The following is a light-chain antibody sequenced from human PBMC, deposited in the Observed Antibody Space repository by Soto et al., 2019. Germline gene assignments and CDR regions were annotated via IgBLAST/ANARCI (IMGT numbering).Light chain of an antibody. CDR1: SSDVGSYNR. CDR3: SSYTSSSTFVV. CDR2: EVS. J-gene: IGLJ2*01. Sequence: QSALTQPPSVSGSPGQSVTISCTGTSSDVGSYNRVSWYQQPPGTAPKLMIYEVSNRPSGVPDRFSGSKSGNTASLTNSGLQAEDEADYYCSSYTSSSTFVVFGGGTKVTVL. V-gene: IGLV2-18*02.